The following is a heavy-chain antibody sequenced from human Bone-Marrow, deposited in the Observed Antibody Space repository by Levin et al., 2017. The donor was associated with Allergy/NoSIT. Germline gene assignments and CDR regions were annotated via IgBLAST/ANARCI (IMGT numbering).Heavy chain of an antibody. J-gene: IGHJ3*01. V-gene: IGHV1-69*04. CDR2: IIPMPGIT. CDR1: GGSFSSYP. CDR3: ARAFYYDSSGNYRSAFDL. Sequence: ASVKVSCKASGGSFSSYPINWVRQAPGQGLEWMGRIIPMPGITNYTQNFQERVTITAARSTSTAYMELSSLRSEDTAVYYCARAFYYDSSGNYRSAFDLWGQGTRVTVSS. D-gene: IGHD3-22*01.